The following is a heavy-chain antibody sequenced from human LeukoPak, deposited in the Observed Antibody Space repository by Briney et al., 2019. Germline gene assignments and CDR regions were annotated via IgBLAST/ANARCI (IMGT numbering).Heavy chain of an antibody. Sequence: GGSLRLSCAASGFMFSSNWMSWVRLAPGKGLEWVANIKEDGTETYYVDSVKGRFTISRDNAKNSLYLQMNSLRVEDTAVYYCAKESAWEGELPDYFDYWGQGTLVTVSS. D-gene: IGHD1-26*01. V-gene: IGHV3-7*03. CDR1: GFMFSSNW. CDR2: IKEDGTET. CDR3: AKESAWEGELPDYFDY. J-gene: IGHJ4*02.